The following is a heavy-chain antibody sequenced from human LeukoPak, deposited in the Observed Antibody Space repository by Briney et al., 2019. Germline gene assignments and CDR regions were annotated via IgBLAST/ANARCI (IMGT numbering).Heavy chain of an antibody. D-gene: IGHD3-10*01. V-gene: IGHV4-59*12. CDR2: IYYSGST. CDR3: ARAYGVRGVWQEHDAFDI. Sequence: PSETLSLTCTVSGGSISSYYWSWIRQPPGKGLEWIGYIYYSGSTNYNPSLKSRVTISVDTSKNQFSLKLSSVTAADTAVYYCARAYGVRGVWQEHDAFDIWGQGTMVTVSS. J-gene: IGHJ3*02. CDR1: GGSISSYY.